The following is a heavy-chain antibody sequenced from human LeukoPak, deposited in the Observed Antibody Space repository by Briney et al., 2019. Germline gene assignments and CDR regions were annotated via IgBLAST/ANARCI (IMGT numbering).Heavy chain of an antibody. CDR2: ISAYNGNT. CDR3: ARDLLYIAVAGNFDY. V-gene: IGHV1-18*01. CDR1: GYTFTSYG. D-gene: IGHD6-19*01. J-gene: IGHJ4*02. Sequence: ASVTVSCKASGYTFTSYGISWVRQAPGQGLEWMGWISAYNGNTNYAQKLQGRVTMTTDTSTSTAYMELRSLRSDDTAVYYCARDLLYIAVAGNFDYWGQGTLVTVSS.